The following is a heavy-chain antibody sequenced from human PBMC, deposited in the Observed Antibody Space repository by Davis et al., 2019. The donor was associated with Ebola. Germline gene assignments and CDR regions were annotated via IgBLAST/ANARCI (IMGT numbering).Heavy chain of an antibody. Sequence: LSLTCAASGFTFSGSAMHWVRQASGKGLEWVGRIRSKANSYATAYAASVKGRFTISRDDSKNTAYLQMNSLKTEDTAVYYCNMDYGADGMDVWGQGTTVTVSS. CDR2: IRSKANSYAT. V-gene: IGHV3-73*01. D-gene: IGHD4-17*01. CDR1: GFTFSGSA. CDR3: NMDYGADGMDV. J-gene: IGHJ6*02.